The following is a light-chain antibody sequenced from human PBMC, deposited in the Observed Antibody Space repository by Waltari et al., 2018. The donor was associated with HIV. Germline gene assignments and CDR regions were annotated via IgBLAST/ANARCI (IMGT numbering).Light chain of an antibody. CDR2: STN. CDR3: VVYMGSGGWV. Sequence: QTVVTQEQSFSVSPGGSVTITCGLSPGSDSTHNHPNWYQQTPGQAPRTIIYSTNTRSSGVPDRFSGSILGNKAALTITGAQADDESDYYCVVYMGSGGWVFGGGTKLTVL. CDR1: PGSDSTHNH. V-gene: IGLV8-61*01. J-gene: IGLJ3*02.